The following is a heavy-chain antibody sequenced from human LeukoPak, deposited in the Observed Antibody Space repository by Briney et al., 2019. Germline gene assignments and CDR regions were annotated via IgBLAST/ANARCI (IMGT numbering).Heavy chain of an antibody. V-gene: IGHV1-2*02. D-gene: IGHD2-21*02. CDR3: ASDYCGGDCSNDY. J-gene: IGHJ4*02. Sequence: ASVKVSCKTSGYPFTNYYYIHWIRQAPGQGLEWMGWIDPNNGDTNYAQEFQGRGSMTRDTSISTAYLELSRLRSGDTAVYFCASDYCGGDCSNDYWGQGTLVTVSS. CDR2: IDPNNGDT. CDR1: GYPFTNYYY.